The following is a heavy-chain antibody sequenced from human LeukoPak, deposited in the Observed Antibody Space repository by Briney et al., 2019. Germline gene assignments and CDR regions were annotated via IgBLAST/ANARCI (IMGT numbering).Heavy chain of an antibody. D-gene: IGHD4-11*01. CDR3: TREDHSNYNY. CDR2: IKQDGGET. CDR1: GFTFSNAW. V-gene: IGHV3-7*01. J-gene: IGHJ4*02. Sequence: GGSLRLSCAASGFTFSNAWMSWVRQGPGKGLEWVASIKQDGGETFYVDSVKGRFTISRDNAKNSLYLQMNSLRAEDTAVYYCTREDHSNYNYWGQGTLVTVSS.